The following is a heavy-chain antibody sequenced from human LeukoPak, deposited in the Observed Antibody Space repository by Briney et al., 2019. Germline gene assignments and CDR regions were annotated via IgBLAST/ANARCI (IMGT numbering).Heavy chain of an antibody. V-gene: IGHV3-9*01. CDR1: GFTFDDYA. CDR2: ISWNGDHV. CDR3: AKDVSDYVWRNYRHFDS. Sequence: PGRSLRLSCAASGFTFDDYAMHWVRQVPGKGLEWVAGISWNGDHVAHVDALKGRFTISRDNAKNSLYLQMNSLRNEDTALYYCAKDVSDYVWRNYRHFDSWGQGTLVTVSS. J-gene: IGHJ4*02. D-gene: IGHD3-16*01.